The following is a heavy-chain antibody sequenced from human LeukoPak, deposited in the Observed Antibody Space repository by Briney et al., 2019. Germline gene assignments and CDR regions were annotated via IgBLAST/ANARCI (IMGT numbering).Heavy chain of an antibody. Sequence: GGSLRLSCAASGFTFSSYAMSWVRQAPGKGLEWVSGIRGSAGSTYYADSVKGRFTISRDNSRNTLDLQMNSLGADDTAVYYCAFTGVSGSYYPYWGQGTLVTVSS. CDR1: GFTFSSYA. CDR3: AFTGVSGSYYPY. CDR2: IRGSAGST. J-gene: IGHJ4*02. V-gene: IGHV3-23*01. D-gene: IGHD3-10*01.